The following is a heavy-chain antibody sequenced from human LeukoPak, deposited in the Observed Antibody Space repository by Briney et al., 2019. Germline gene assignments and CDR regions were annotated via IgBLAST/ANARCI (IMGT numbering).Heavy chain of an antibody. CDR3: VREVSGDPWHNWFDP. CDR2: INRDGSDT. Sequence: GGSLRLSCAASGFTINNYWMHWVRQAPGKGLVWVSRINRDGSDTRYADSVKGRFTISRNNAKNTLYLQMNSLRAEDTAVYYCVREVSGDPWHNWFDPWGQGTLVTVSS. D-gene: IGHD4-17*01. CDR1: GFTINNYW. J-gene: IGHJ5*02. V-gene: IGHV3-74*01.